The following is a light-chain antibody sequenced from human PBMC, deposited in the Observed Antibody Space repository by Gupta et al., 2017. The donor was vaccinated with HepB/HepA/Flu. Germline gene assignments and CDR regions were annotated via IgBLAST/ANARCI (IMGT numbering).Light chain of an antibody. CDR3: MHIQQTPS. CDR1: TSLLHSKRYNY. CDR2: FGS. J-gene: IGKJ4*01. V-gene: IGKV2-28*01. Sequence: DSVMTQSPLSLPDTPGEPASISCSSSTSLLHSKRYNYLDWYLQKPRQSPQLLFLFGSNRACGVPKRFGGSGSGNDVTLKISRVEAEDVGVYFCMHIQQTPSFGGGTRVEIK.